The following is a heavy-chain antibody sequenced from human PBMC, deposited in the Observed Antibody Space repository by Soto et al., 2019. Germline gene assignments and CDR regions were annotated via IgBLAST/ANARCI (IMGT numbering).Heavy chain of an antibody. CDR2: ISYDGSNK. CDR1: GFTFSSYG. Sequence: GGSLRLSCAASGFTFSSYGMHWVRQAPGKGLEWVAVISYDGSNKYYADSVKGRFTISRDNSKNTLYLQMNSPRAEDTAVYYCAKDSGAALAYWGQGTLVTVSS. D-gene: IGHD3-10*01. CDR3: AKDSGAALAY. V-gene: IGHV3-30*18. J-gene: IGHJ4*02.